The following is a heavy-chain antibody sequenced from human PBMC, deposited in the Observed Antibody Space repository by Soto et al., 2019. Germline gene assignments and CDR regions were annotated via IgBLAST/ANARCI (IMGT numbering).Heavy chain of an antibody. D-gene: IGHD5-18*01. CDR1: GYTFTGYY. J-gene: IGHJ6*02. V-gene: IGHV1-2*04. CDR3: ARDLVDTSLQYYYFYYGMDV. Sequence: ASVKVSCKASGYTFTGYYMHWVRQAPGQGLEWMGWINPNSGGTNYAQKFQGWVTMTRDTSISTAYMELSRLRSDDTAVYYCARDLVDTSLQYYYFYYGMDVWGQGTTVTVSS. CDR2: INPNSGGT.